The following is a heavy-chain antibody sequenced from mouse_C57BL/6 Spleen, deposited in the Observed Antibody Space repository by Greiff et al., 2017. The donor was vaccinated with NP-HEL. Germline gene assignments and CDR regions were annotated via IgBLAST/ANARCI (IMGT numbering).Heavy chain of an antibody. J-gene: IGHJ2*01. V-gene: IGHV1-64*01. D-gene: IGHD2-4*01. CDR1: GYTFTSYW. CDR3: ARWGPIYYDYGYFDY. Sequence: QVQLQQPGAELVKPGASVKLSCKASGYTFTSYWMPWVKQRPGQGLEWIGMIHPNSGSTNYNEKFKSKATLTVDKSSSTAYMQLSSLTSEDSAVYYCARWGPIYYDYGYFDYWGQGTTLTVSS. CDR2: IHPNSGST.